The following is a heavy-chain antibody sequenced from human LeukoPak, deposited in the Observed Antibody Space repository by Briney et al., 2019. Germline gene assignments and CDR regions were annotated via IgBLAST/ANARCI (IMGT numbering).Heavy chain of an antibody. D-gene: IGHD1-1*01. CDR1: GFTFSSYE. CDR3: ARRRGIDY. V-gene: IGHV3-48*03. J-gene: IGHJ4*02. CDR2: ISSSGNTI. Sequence: GGSLRLSCAASGFTFSSYEMNWVRQAPGKGLEWVSYISSSGNTIFYADSVKGRFAISRDNAKNSLYLQMNSLRAEDTAVYYCARRRGIDYWGQGTLVTVSS.